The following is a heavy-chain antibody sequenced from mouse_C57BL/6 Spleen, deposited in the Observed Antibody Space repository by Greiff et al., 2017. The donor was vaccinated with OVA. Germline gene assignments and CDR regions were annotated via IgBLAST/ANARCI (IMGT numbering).Heavy chain of an antibody. D-gene: IGHD1-1*01. Sequence: EVMLVESGGGLVKPGGSLKLSCAASGFTFSSYAMSWVRQTPEKRLEWVATISDGGSYTYYPDNVKGRFTISRDNAKNNLYLQLSHLKSEDTAMYYGARGDSYGSSYVGYAMDYWGQGTSVTVSS. CDR2: ISDGGSYT. J-gene: IGHJ4*01. CDR1: GFTFSSYA. CDR3: ARGDSYGSSYVGYAMDY. V-gene: IGHV5-4*03.